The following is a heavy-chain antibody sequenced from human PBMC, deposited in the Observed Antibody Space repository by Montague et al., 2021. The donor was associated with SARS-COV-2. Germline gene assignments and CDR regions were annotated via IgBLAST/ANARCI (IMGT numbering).Heavy chain of an antibody. CDR3: ARGQHDSGDYWGGFYYSDY. Sequence: SETLSLTCTVSDGSFRGFYLNWIRQSPGKALEWIGYINDSGSTRHNPSLKGRVTISLLTPGNRVSLDLSSVTAADTAVYYCARGQHDSGDYWGGFYYSDYWGQGALVTVSS. V-gene: IGHV4-59*01. D-gene: IGHD3-10*01. J-gene: IGHJ4*02. CDR1: DGSFRGFY. CDR2: INDSGST.